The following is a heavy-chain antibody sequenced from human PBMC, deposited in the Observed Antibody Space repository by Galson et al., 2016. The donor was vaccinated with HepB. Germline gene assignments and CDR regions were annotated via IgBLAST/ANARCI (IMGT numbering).Heavy chain of an antibody. CDR2: LSNEGISK. CDR3: AREGHSGGRAPAFDF. CDR1: GFTFSTSV. D-gene: IGHD6-25*01. J-gene: IGHJ4*02. V-gene: IGHV3-30-3*01. Sequence: SLRLSCAASGFTFSTSVMHWVRQAPGKGLEWVAGLSNEGISKHYLNSVRDRFTVSRDNSRNTLDLQMDSLTTEDTAVYYCAREGHSGGRAPAFDFWGQGTLVTVSS.